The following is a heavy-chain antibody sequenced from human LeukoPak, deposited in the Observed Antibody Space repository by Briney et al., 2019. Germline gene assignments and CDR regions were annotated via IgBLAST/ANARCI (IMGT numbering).Heavy chain of an antibody. CDR3: VRDVRGGHFDY. CDR2: VKQDESEK. D-gene: IGHD3-10*02. J-gene: IGHJ4*02. Sequence: GGSLRLSCAASGFTLSNYWMAWVRQTPGKRLEWVANVKQDESEKFYADSVKGRFTISRDNAKNSLYLRMDSLRAEDTAVYYCVRDVRGGHFDYWGQGTLVTVSS. CDR1: GFTLSNYW. V-gene: IGHV3-7*03.